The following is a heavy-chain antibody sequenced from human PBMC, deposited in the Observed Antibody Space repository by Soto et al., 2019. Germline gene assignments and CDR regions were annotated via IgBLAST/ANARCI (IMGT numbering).Heavy chain of an antibody. Sequence: GGSLRLSCAASGFTFSGYSVNWVRQAPGKGLEWVSYISSGSKTIYYAESVKGRFTVSRDNARNSQYLQMNSLRDEDTAVYYCVREDILGVRSFDYWGQGTLVTVSS. D-gene: IGHD3-9*01. CDR3: VREDILGVRSFDY. J-gene: IGHJ4*02. CDR1: GFTFSGYS. V-gene: IGHV3-48*02. CDR2: ISSGSKTI.